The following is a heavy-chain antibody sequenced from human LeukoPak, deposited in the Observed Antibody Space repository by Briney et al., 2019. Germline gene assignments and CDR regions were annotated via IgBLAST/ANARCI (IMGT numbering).Heavy chain of an antibody. CDR1: GGSIGSHY. CDR3: AKSNGYGLVDI. V-gene: IGHV4-59*11. Sequence: PSETLSLTCTVSGGSIGSHYWTWIRQTPGKGLEWIGYVHDIGSTKYNPSLKSRVTISVDTSKNQFSLRLSSVTAADTAVYYCAKSNGYGLVDIWGQGTMVTVSS. CDR2: VHDIGST. J-gene: IGHJ3*02. D-gene: IGHD3-10*01.